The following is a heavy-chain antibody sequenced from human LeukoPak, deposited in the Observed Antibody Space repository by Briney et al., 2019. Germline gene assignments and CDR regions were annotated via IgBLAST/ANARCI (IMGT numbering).Heavy chain of an antibody. CDR2: IYHSGRT. Sequence: SETLSLTCAVYGESFSGYCWSWIRQPPEKGLEWIGEIYHSGRTNYNPSLKSRVTISVDTSKNQFSLKLNSVTAADTAVYHCARERGYSTNPHNWFDPWGQGTLVTVSS. D-gene: IGHD5-18*01. J-gene: IGHJ5*02. CDR1: GESFSGYC. V-gene: IGHV4-34*01. CDR3: ARERGYSTNPHNWFDP.